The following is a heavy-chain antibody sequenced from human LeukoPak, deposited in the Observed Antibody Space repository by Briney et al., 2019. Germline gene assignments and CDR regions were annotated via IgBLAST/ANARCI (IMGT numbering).Heavy chain of an antibody. CDR2: ISSSSSYI. J-gene: IGHJ3*02. V-gene: IGHV3-21*01. D-gene: IGHD1-26*01. CDR1: GFTFSSYS. Sequence: PGGSLRLSCAASGFTFSSYSMNWVRQAPGKGLEWVSSISSSSSYIYYADSVKGRFTISRDNAKNSLYLQMNSLRAEDTAVYYCAKRIVGATTIDAFDIWGQGTMVTVSS. CDR3: AKRIVGATTIDAFDI.